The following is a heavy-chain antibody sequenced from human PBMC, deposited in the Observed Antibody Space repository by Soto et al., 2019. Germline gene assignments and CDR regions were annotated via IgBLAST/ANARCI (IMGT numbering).Heavy chain of an antibody. CDR2: IWYDGSNK. Sequence: QVQLVESGGGVVQPGKSLRLSCAASGFTFSSYGMHWVHQAPGKGLEWVAVIWYDGSNKIYADSVKGRFTISRDNSKNTLDLHMNSLRAEDTAVYYCTREDYNSGSFDYWGQGTLVTVSS. CDR1: GFTFSSYG. D-gene: IGHD3-10*01. V-gene: IGHV3-33*01. J-gene: IGHJ4*02. CDR3: TREDYNSGSFDY.